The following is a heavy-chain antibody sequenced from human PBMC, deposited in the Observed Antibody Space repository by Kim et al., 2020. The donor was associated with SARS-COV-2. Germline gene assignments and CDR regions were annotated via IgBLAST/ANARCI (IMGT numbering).Heavy chain of an antibody. D-gene: IGHD4-4*01. Sequence: SETLSLTCTVSGGSISSSSYYWGWIRQPPGKGLEWIGSIYYSGSTYYNPSLKSRVTISVDTSKNQFSLKLSSVTAADTAVYYCARHVLYSNFLGWFDPWGQGTLVTVSS. CDR2: IYYSGST. V-gene: IGHV4-39*01. CDR1: GGSISSSSYY. CDR3: ARHVLYSNFLGWFDP. J-gene: IGHJ5*02.